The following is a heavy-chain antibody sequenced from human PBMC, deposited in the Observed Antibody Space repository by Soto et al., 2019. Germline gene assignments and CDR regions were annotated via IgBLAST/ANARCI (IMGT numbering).Heavy chain of an antibody. Sequence: ADTLYLTYTVSGGSVSGYYWSWIRQPAGKGLEWIGRIYSSGSSNYNPSLNSRLTMSADTSKNQFSLKLSYLTVADTAVYFCARDNRLAVAGTWGFDFWGQGTLVNVS. CDR2: IYSSGSS. D-gene: IGHD6-19*01. V-gene: IGHV4-4*07. J-gene: IGHJ4*02. CDR1: GGSVSGYY. CDR3: ARDNRLAVAGTWGFDF.